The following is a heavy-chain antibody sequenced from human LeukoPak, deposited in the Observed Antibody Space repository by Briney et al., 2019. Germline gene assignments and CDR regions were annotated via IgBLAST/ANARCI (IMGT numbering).Heavy chain of an antibody. V-gene: IGHV4-30-4*01. CDR3: ARVNYGSGSYIDY. Sequence: SQTLSLTCTVSGGSISSGDYYWSWIRQPPGKGLEWIGYIYYSGSTYYNPSLKSRVTISVDTSKNQFSLKLSFVTAADTAVYYCARVNYGSGSYIDYWGQGTLVTVSS. CDR2: IYYSGST. D-gene: IGHD3-10*01. J-gene: IGHJ4*02. CDR1: GGSISSGDYY.